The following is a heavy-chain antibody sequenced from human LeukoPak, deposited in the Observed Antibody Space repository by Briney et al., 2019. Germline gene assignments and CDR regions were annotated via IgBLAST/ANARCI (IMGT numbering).Heavy chain of an antibody. D-gene: IGHD3-9*01. V-gene: IGHV3-21*01. J-gene: IGHJ5*02. CDR2: ISSSSSYI. CDR1: GFTFSSYS. CDR3: ARGDILTGYFSAGNWFDP. Sequence: PGGSLTLSCAASGFTFSSYSMNWVRQAPGKGLEWVSSISSSSSYIYYADSVKGRFTISRDNAKNSLYLQMNSLRAEDTAVYYCARGDILTGYFSAGNWFDPWGQGTLVTISS.